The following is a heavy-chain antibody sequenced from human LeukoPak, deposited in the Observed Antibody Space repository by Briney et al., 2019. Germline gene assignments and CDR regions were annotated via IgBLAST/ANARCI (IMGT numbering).Heavy chain of an antibody. D-gene: IGHD5-18*01. Sequence: GASVKVSCKASGYTFTRYYIHWVRQAPGQGLGWMGIINPSAGSTSYAPKLQGRVTLTRDTSTSTVYMELSSLGYEDTAIYYCARAPDNYGIDDYWGQGTLLTVSS. J-gene: IGHJ4*02. CDR1: GYTFTRYY. CDR2: INPSAGST. CDR3: ARAPDNYGIDDY. V-gene: IGHV1-46*04.